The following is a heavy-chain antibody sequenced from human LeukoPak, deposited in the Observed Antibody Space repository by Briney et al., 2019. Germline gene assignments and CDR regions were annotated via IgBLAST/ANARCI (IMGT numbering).Heavy chain of an antibody. CDR3: ARGPSDYYDSSGYYLPSDY. V-gene: IGHV4-61*02. D-gene: IGHD3-22*01. Sequence: SETLSLTCTVSGGSISSGSYYWSWIRQPAGKGLEWIGRIYTSGSTNYNPSLKSRVTISVDTSKNQFSPKLSSVTAADTAVYYCARGPSDYYDSSGYYLPSDYWGQGTLVTVSS. J-gene: IGHJ4*02. CDR1: GGSISSGSYY. CDR2: IYTSGST.